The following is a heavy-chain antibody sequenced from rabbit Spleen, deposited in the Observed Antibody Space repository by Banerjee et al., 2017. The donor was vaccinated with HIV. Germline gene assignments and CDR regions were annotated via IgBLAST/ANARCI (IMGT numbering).Heavy chain of an antibody. D-gene: IGHD8-1*01. J-gene: IGHJ6*01. Sequence: QEQVVESGGGLVKPGASLTLTCTASGFSFSSSHWICWVRQAPGKGLEWIACIYGGGTSGATYYATWAKGRFTISKTASTTVTLQMTSLTVADTATYFCARDTGSSFSSYGMDLWGPGTLVTVS. V-gene: IGHV1S45*01. CDR3: ARDTGSSFSSYGMDL. CDR2: IYGGGTSGAT. CDR1: GFSFSSSHW.